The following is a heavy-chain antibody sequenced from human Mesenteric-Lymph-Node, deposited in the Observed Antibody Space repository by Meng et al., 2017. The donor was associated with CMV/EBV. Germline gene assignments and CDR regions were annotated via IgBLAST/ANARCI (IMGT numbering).Heavy chain of an antibody. CDR3: ATDYYYGSGRPREFDY. Sequence: SGYTLTELSMHWVRQAPGKGLEWMGGFDPEDGETIYTKKFQGRVTMTEDTSTDTAYMELSNLRSEDTAVYYCATDYYYGSGRPREFDYWGQGTLVTVSS. V-gene: IGHV1-24*01. CDR2: FDPEDGET. CDR1: GYTLTELS. D-gene: IGHD3-10*01. J-gene: IGHJ4*02.